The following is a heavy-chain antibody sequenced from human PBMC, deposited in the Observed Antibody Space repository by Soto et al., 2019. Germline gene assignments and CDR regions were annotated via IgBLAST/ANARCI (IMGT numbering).Heavy chain of an antibody. CDR1: GYSFTSYG. V-gene: IGHV1-18*01. J-gene: IGHJ4*02. D-gene: IGHD3-16*02. CDR2: ISAYNGNT. CDR3: ARGLHLGELSLNYFDY. Sequence: GASVKVSCEASGYSFTSYGISWVRQAPGQGLEWMGWISAYNGNTNYAQKLQGRVTMTTDTSTSTAYMELRSLRSDDTAVYYCARGLHLGELSLNYFDYWGQGTLVTVSS.